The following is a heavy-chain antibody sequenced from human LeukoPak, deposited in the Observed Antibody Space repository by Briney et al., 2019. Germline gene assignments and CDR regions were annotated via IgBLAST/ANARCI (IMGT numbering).Heavy chain of an antibody. CDR3: ARAEFGYDSSVYYFDY. CDR1: GGSISSGGYS. Sequence: SQTLSLTCAVSGGSISSGGYSWSWIRQPPGKGLEWIGYIYHSGSTYYNPSLKSRVTISVDRSKNQFSLKLSSVTAADTAVYYCARAEFGYDSSVYYFDYWGQGTLVTVSS. J-gene: IGHJ4*02. D-gene: IGHD3-22*01. V-gene: IGHV4-30-2*01. CDR2: IYHSGST.